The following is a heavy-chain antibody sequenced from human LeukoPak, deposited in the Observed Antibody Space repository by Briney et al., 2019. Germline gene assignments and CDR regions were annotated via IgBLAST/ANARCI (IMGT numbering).Heavy chain of an antibody. CDR3: ARDPYNGGYGDSYYYYMDV. CDR2: IFPSGGEI. D-gene: IGHD1-26*01. J-gene: IGHJ6*03. Sequence: GGSLRLSCAASGFTFTNYALSWVRQTPGKGLEWVSSIFPSGGEIHYSDSVRGRFTISRDNSKSTLSLQMNSLRAEDTAIYYCARDPYNGGYGDSYYYYMDVWGKGTTVTVSS. CDR1: GFTFTNYA. V-gene: IGHV3-23*01.